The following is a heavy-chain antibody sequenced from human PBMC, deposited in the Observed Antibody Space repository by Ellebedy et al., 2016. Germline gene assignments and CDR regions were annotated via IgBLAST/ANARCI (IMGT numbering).Heavy chain of an antibody. CDR1: GYSFTSYW. D-gene: IGHD5-18*01. J-gene: IGHJ2*01. CDR2: IYPGDSDT. V-gene: IGHV5-51*01. Sequence: ASVKVSCKGSGYSFTSYWIGWVRQMPGKGLEWMGIIYPGDSDTRYSPSFQGQVTISADKSISTAYLQWSSLKASDTAMYYCARLEQLSQTSFDLWGRGTLVTVSS. CDR3: ARLEQLSQTSFDL.